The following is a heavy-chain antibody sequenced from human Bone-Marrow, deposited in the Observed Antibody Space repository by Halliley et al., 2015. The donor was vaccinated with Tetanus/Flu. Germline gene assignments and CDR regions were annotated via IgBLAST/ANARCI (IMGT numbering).Heavy chain of an antibody. Sequence: QMQLVQSGSEVKKPGASVKVSCKTSGYTFTDYYMHWVRQAPGQGLEWMGWINPKTGGTKYAQKFQGWLTMTRDTSMSTAYMELRRLRSGDTAVYYCARAQIVIFEVVGGNMDVWGQGTTVTVSS. D-gene: IGHD3-3*02. V-gene: IGHV1-2*04. CDR3: ARAQIVIFEVVGGNMDV. J-gene: IGHJ6*02. CDR1: GYTFTDYY. CDR2: INPKTGGT.